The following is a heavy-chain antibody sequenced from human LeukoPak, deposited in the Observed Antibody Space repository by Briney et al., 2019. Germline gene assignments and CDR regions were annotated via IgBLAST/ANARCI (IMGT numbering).Heavy chain of an antibody. CDR2: IYHSGST. CDR3: ARGPYSSSWYNY. D-gene: IGHD6-13*01. V-gene: IGHV4-59*12. Sequence: SETLSLTCTLSGGSISTYYWSWIRQPPGKGLEWIGYIYHSGSTNYNPSLKSRVTISVDTSKNQFSLKLSSVTAADTAVYYCARGPYSSSWYNYWGQGTLVTVSS. CDR1: GGSISTYY. J-gene: IGHJ4*02.